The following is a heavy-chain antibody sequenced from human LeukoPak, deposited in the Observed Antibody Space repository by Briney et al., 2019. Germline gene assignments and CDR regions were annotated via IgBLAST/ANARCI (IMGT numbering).Heavy chain of an antibody. CDR3: ARVYYGPGTTPVGY. Sequence: PGGSLRLSCAASGFTFSAYSMSWVRQAPGKGLEWISSISSDTSYIYYADSVKGRFTISRDNAKNSLYLQMNSLRAEDTAVYYCARVYYGPGTTPVGYWGQGTLVTVSS. CDR2: ISSDTSYI. J-gene: IGHJ4*02. D-gene: IGHD3-10*01. V-gene: IGHV3-21*06. CDR1: GFTFSAYS.